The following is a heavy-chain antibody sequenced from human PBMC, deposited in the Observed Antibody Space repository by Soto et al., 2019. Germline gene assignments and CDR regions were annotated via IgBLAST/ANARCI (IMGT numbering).Heavy chain of an antibody. CDR1: GYTFTSYG. Sequence: GASVKVSCKASGYTFTSYGISWVRQAPGQGFEWMGWISAYNGNTNYAQKLQGRVTMTTDTSTSTAYMELRSLRSDDTAVYYCARSRASGSYETIGWFDPWGQGTLVTVSS. D-gene: IGHD1-26*01. J-gene: IGHJ5*02. CDR2: ISAYNGNT. CDR3: ARSRASGSYETIGWFDP. V-gene: IGHV1-18*01.